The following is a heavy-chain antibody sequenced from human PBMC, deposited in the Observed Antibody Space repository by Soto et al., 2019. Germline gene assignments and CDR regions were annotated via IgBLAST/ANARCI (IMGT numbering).Heavy chain of an antibody. V-gene: IGHV1-46*03. J-gene: IGHJ5*02. CDR1: GYTFANYY. Sequence: QVQLVQSGAEVKKPGASVKVSCKASGYTFANYYINWVRQAPGQGLEWMGVINPSGGSARYTQKCQGRVTMTRDTCTSAVYMELSSLRSEDTAMYYCARAPRREDCYTTSCYSEAWFDPWGQGTLVTVSS. CDR2: INPSGGSA. CDR3: ARAPRREDCYTTSCYSEAWFDP. D-gene: IGHD2-2*01.